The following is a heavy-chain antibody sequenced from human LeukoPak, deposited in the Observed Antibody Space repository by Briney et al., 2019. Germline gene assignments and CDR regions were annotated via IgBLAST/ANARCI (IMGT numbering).Heavy chain of an antibody. D-gene: IGHD6-6*01. V-gene: IGHV5-51*03. CDR3: ARRVPYSSSGNFDF. J-gene: IGHJ4*02. CDR2: IYPHDSDT. CDR1: GYSFTSYW. Sequence: GESLKISCKGSGYSFTSYWIGWARQMPGKGLEWMGVIYPHDSDTTYSPSFQGQVTISADKSVTTAYLQWSSLKASDSAIYYCARRVPYSSSGNFDFWGQGTLVTVSS.